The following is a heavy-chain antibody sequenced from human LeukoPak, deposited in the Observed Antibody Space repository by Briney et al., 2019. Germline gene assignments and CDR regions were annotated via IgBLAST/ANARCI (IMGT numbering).Heavy chain of an antibody. CDR2: INHSGST. J-gene: IGHJ4*02. CDR3: ARGDGDY. V-gene: IGHV4-34*01. Sequence: SETLSLTCAVYGGSFSGYYWSWIRQPPGKGLEWVGEINHSGSTNYNPSLKSRVTISVDTSKNQFSLKLSSVTAADTAVYYCARGDGDYWGQGTLVTVSS. CDR1: GGSFSGYY.